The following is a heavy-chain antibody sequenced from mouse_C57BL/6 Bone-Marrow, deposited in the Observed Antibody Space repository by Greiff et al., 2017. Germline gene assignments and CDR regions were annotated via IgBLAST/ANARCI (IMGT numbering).Heavy chain of an antibody. V-gene: IGHV3-1*01. CDR3: AREGYSNYGWYFDV. Sequence: EVKLMESGPGMVKPSQSLSLTCTVTGYSITSGYDWHWIRHFPGNKLEWMGYIRYSGSTNYNPYLKSRISITHDTTKTNFFLKLNSVTTEDTATYDCAREGYSNYGWYFDVWGTGTTVTVSS. CDR1: GYSITSGYD. J-gene: IGHJ1*03. D-gene: IGHD2-5*01. CDR2: IRYSGST.